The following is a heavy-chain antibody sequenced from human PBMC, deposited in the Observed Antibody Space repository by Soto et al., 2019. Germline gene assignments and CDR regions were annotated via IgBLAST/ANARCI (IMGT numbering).Heavy chain of an antibody. CDR1: GFSVSAYE. CDR3: SREGYGGDTAAFDL. D-gene: IGHD4-17*01. V-gene: IGHV3-48*03. J-gene: IGHJ3*01. Sequence: GGSLRLSCAASGFSVSAYEMDGFRQAPGKGLEWVSFMSVSGYRTYYPDSVKGRFTISRDNAKNSLYLQMDSLRAEDTAVYYCSREGYGGDTAAFDLWGQGTMVTVSS. CDR2: MSVSGYRT.